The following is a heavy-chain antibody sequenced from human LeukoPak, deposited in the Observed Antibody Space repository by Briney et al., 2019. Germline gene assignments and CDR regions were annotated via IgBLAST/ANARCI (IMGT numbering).Heavy chain of an antibody. D-gene: IGHD4-17*01. CDR1: GDTLNNDD. J-gene: IGHJ5*02. Sequence: HVALVKVSCKASGDTLNNDDITWVRQAPGRGLEWMGRIVPIVEITNYAESFQGRVTITADKSTNTFYMQLASLMSSDTAIYFCARGNYGDPNWFDPWGQGTLVTVSS. CDR3: ARGNYGDPNWFDP. CDR2: IVPIVEIT. V-gene: IGHV1-69*04.